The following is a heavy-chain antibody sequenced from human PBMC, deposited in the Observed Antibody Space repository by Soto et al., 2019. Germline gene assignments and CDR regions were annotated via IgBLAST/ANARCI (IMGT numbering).Heavy chain of an antibody. CDR3: ARAHCSSTSCYGSYYYYYMDV. V-gene: IGHV4-31*03. J-gene: IGHJ6*03. Sequence: SETLSLTCTVSGGSISSGGYYWSWIRQHPGKGLEWIGYIYYSGSTYYNPSLKSRVTISVDTSKNQFSLKLSSVTAADTAVYYCARAHCSSTSCYGSYYYYYMDVWGKGTTVTVSS. CDR1: GGSISSGGYY. D-gene: IGHD2-2*01. CDR2: IYYSGST.